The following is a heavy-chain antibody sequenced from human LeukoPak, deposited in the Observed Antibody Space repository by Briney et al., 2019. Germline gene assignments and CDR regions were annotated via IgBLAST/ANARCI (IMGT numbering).Heavy chain of an antibody. D-gene: IGHD3-3*01. CDR2: ISSSGGSTT. Sequence: GGSLRLSRAASGPTFSSYEMNWVRQAPGKGLEWVSFISSSGGSTTFYADSVKGRFTTSRDNAKKSLYLQMNSLRAEDTAVYYCARGFTSFGVVWGQGTQVTVSS. CDR1: GPTFSSYE. CDR3: ARGFTSFGVV. J-gene: IGHJ4*02. V-gene: IGHV3-48*03.